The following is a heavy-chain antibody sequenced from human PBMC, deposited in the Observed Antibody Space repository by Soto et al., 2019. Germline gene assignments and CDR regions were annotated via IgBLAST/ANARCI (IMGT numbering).Heavy chain of an antibody. CDR3: ARGYYYDSSGSDFDY. J-gene: IGHJ4*02. D-gene: IGHD3-22*01. CDR1: GFTVSSNY. V-gene: IGHV3-53*01. Sequence: PGGSLRLSCAASGFTVSSNYMSWVRQAPGKGLEWVSVIYSVGSTYYADSVKGRFTIPRDNSKNTLYLQMNGLRAEDTAVYYCARGYYYDSSGSDFDYWGQGTLVTVSS. CDR2: IYSVGST.